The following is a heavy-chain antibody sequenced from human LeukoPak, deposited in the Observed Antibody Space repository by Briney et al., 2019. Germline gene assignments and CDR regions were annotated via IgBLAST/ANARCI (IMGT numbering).Heavy chain of an antibody. D-gene: IGHD2-2*01. CDR3: ARAYPYCSSTSCEGT. Sequence: SETLSLTCAVYGGSFSGYYWSWIRQPPGKGLEWIGEINHSGSTNYNPSLKSRVTISVDTSKNQFSLKLRSVTAADTAVYYCARAYPYCSSTSCEGTWGQGTLVTVSS. CDR1: GGSFSGYY. CDR2: INHSGST. J-gene: IGHJ5*02. V-gene: IGHV4-34*01.